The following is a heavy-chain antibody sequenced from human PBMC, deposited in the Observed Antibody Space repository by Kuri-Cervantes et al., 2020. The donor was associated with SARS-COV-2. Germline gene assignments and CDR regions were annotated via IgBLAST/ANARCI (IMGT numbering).Heavy chain of an antibody. CDR1: GGSISSGGYY. CDR2: IYYSGST. V-gene: IGHV4-31*01. Sequence: SETLSLTCTVSGGSISSGGYYWSWIRQHPGKGLEWIGYIYYSGSTYYNPSLKSPVTMSIATSQNQFSLRLSSVTAAETAVYYCAREGMVTRSTNWGQGTLVTVSS. D-gene: IGHD5-18*01. J-gene: IGHJ4*02. CDR3: AREGMVTRSTN.